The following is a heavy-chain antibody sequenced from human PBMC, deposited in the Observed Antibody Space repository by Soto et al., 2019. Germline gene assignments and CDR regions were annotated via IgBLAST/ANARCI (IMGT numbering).Heavy chain of an antibody. CDR2: ISGSGGST. V-gene: IGHV3-23*01. CDR3: AKDHIVVVVAASSFDY. CDR1: GFTFSSYA. Sequence: GGSLRLSCAASGFTFSSYAMSWVRQAPGKGLEWVSAISGSGGSTYYADSVKGRFTISTDNSKNTLYLQMNSLRAEDTAVYYCAKDHIVVVVAASSFDYWGQGTLVTVSS. J-gene: IGHJ4*02. D-gene: IGHD2-15*01.